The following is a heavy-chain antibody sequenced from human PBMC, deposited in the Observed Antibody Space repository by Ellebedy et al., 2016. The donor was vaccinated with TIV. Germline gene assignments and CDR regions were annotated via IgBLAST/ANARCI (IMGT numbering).Heavy chain of an antibody. CDR1: GFAVSSNY. V-gene: IGHV3-53*04. CDR3: ARVSRTGDDYSGGFDP. J-gene: IGHJ5*02. Sequence: GGSLRLXXAASGFAVSSNYMTWVRRVPGKGLEWISLIHSAGSTYYADSVKGRFTISRHSSNNTLFLQMSGLSSEDTAIYYCARVSRTGDDYSGGFDPWGQGTLVTVSS. CDR2: IHSAGST. D-gene: IGHD4-23*01.